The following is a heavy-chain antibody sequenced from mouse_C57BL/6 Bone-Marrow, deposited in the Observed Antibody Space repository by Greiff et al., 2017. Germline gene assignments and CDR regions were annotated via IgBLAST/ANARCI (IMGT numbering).Heavy chain of an antibody. CDR2: ISDGGSYT. CDR1: GFTFSSYA. V-gene: IGHV5-4*03. Sequence: DVMLVESGGGLVKPGGSLKLSCAASGFTFSSYAMSWVRQTPEKRLEWVATISDGGSYTYYPDNVKGRYTISRDNAKNNLYLQMSHLKSEDTAMYYCARGSYDYDEGFDYWGRGTTLTVSS. CDR3: ARGSYDYDEGFDY. J-gene: IGHJ2*01. D-gene: IGHD2-4*01.